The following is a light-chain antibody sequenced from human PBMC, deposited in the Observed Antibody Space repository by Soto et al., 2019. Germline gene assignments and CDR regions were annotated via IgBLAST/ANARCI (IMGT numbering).Light chain of an antibody. Sequence: QSVLTQPPSASGSPGQSVTISCTGTSSDVGGYNYVSWYQQHPGKVPKVLISEVNKRPSGVPDRFSGSKSGNTASLTVSGLQADDEADYYCSSFAGTFFVFGTGT. CDR1: SSDVGGYNY. J-gene: IGLJ1*01. CDR3: SSFAGTFFV. CDR2: EVN. V-gene: IGLV2-8*01.